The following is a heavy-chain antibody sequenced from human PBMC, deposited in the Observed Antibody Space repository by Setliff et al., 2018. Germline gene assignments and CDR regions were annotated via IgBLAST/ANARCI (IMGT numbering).Heavy chain of an antibody. CDR1: GYTFTESI. CDR2: IGVYSGNT. D-gene: IGHD2-8*01. CDR3: SRLVRYCTTTACQGASGAEF. Sequence: VKVSCKASGYTFTESIVSWVRQAPGQGLEWLGWIGVYSGNTYTAQRFQGRVTMTTDTSTNMAYLELRGLRSDDTAVYYCSRLVRYCTTTACQGASGAEFWGQGTLVTVSS. J-gene: IGHJ4*02. V-gene: IGHV1-18*01.